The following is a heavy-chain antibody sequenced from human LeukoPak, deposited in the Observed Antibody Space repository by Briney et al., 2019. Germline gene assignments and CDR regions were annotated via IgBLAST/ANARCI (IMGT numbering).Heavy chain of an antibody. J-gene: IGHJ2*01. CDR3: ARGIWEMATIPYWYFDI. CDR2: ISTSGST. D-gene: IGHD5-24*01. CDR1: GASISNYY. Sequence: SETLSLTCTVSGASISNYYWSWIRQPAGKGLEWIGRISTSGSTNYNPSLKSRVTMSVDTSKNQFSLKLSSVAAADTALYYCARGIWEMATIPYWYFDIWGRGTLVTVSS. V-gene: IGHV4-4*07.